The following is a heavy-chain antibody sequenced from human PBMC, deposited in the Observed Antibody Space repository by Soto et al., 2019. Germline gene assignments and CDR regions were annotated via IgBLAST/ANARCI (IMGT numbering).Heavy chain of an antibody. V-gene: IGHV4-34*01. CDR3: QGGDF. Sequence: SESLSLTCAVSGGSFRGYFWSWIRQSPAKGLEWIGEINDSGNTYYNPSFKSRLTISVDTSTSQISLRLTSVTAADSAVYYCQGGDFWGQGTRVTVSS. CDR2: INDSGNT. D-gene: IGHD3-16*01. J-gene: IGHJ4*02. CDR1: GGSFRGYF.